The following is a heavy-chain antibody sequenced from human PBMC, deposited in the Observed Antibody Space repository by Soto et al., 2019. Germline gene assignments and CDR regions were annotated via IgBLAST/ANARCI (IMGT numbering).Heavy chain of an antibody. J-gene: IGHJ6*02. CDR2: IVVGSGNT. CDR3: AARGVADHYYYYGMDV. CDR1: GFTFTSSA. V-gene: IGHV1-58*01. Sequence: SVKVSCKASGFTFTSSAVQWVRQARGQRLEWIGWIVVGSGNTNYAQKFQERVTITRDMSTSTAYMELSSLRSEDTAVYYCAARGVADHYYYYGMDVWGQGTTVTVSS. D-gene: IGHD6-19*01.